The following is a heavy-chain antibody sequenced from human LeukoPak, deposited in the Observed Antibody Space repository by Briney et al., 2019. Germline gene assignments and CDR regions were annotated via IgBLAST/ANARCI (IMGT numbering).Heavy chain of an antibody. CDR3: ARDKVLPDPYGMDV. D-gene: IGHD1-14*01. CDR1: GFTLSSYD. J-gene: IGHJ6*02. Sequence: PGGSLRLSCATSGFTLSSYDMHWVRQVTGKGLEWVSAIGVAGDTYYPGSVKGRFIITRENAKNSLYLQMNSLRVEDTAVYYCARDKVLPDPYGMDVWGQGTTVTVSS. CDR2: IGVAGDT. V-gene: IGHV3-13*01.